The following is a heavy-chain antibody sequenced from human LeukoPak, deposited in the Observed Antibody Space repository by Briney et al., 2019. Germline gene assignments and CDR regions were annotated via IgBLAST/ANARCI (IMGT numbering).Heavy chain of an antibody. Sequence: GASVKVSCKASGYTFTGYYMHWVRQAPGQGLEWMGWINPNSGGTNYAQKFQGRVTMTRDTSISTAYMELSRLRSDDTAVYYCARVLGQLARSSAFDIWGQGTMVTVSS. D-gene: IGHD3-16*01. CDR2: INPNSGGT. CDR1: GYTFTGYY. J-gene: IGHJ3*02. V-gene: IGHV1-2*02. CDR3: ARVLGQLARSSAFDI.